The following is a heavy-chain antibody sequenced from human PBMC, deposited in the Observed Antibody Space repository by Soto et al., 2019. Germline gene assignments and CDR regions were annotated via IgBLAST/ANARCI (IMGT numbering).Heavy chain of an antibody. Sequence: GGSLRLSCAASGFTFSSYSMHWVRQAPGKGLEWVAVISYDGSNKYYADSVKGRFTISRDNSKNTLYLQMNSLRAEDTAVYYCAKDQRYCSGGSCYPGRPFDYWGQGTLVTVSS. D-gene: IGHD2-15*01. CDR1: GFTFSSYS. CDR2: ISYDGSNK. J-gene: IGHJ4*02. V-gene: IGHV3-30*18. CDR3: AKDQRYCSGGSCYPGRPFDY.